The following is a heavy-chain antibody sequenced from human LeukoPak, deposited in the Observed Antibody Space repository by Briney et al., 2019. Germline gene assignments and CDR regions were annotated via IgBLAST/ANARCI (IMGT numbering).Heavy chain of an antibody. J-gene: IGHJ4*02. CDR2: ISADNSNP. V-gene: IGHV1-18*01. CDR3: ASHYYYDSSGYLNY. Sequence: ASVKVSCKATGYTFISYDITWVRQAPGQGLEWMGRISADNSNPKYAQKFQGRVTITTDTSTSTAYMELRSLRSDDTAVYYCASHYYYDSSGYLNYWGQGTLVAVSS. CDR1: GYTFISYD. D-gene: IGHD3-22*01.